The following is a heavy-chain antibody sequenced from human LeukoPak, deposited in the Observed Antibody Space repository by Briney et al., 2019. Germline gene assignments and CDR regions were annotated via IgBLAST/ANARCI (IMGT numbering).Heavy chain of an antibody. J-gene: IGHJ6*02. Sequence: ASVKVSCKASGYTFTGYYMHWVRQAPGQGLEWMGWINPNSGGTNYAQKFQGRVTMTRDTSISTAYMELSRLRSDDTAVYYCASSQLRLPSQVYSYYGMDVWGQGTTVTVSS. CDR2: INPNSGGT. CDR3: ASSQLRLPSQVYSYYGMDV. V-gene: IGHV1-2*02. CDR1: GYTFTGYY. D-gene: IGHD1-26*01.